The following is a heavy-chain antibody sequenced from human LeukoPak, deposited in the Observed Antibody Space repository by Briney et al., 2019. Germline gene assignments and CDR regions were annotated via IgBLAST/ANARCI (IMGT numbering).Heavy chain of an antibody. V-gene: IGHV3-23*01. D-gene: IGHD6-19*01. CDR2: ISGSGGST. CDR3: AKDQLGQWLVLDYFDY. Sequence: GGSLRLSCAASGFTFSNYAMSWVRQAPGKGLEWVSAISGSGGSTYYADSVKGRFTISRDNSKNTLYLQMNSLRAEDTAVYYCAKDQLGQWLVLDYFDYWGQGTLVTVSS. CDR1: GFTFSNYA. J-gene: IGHJ4*02.